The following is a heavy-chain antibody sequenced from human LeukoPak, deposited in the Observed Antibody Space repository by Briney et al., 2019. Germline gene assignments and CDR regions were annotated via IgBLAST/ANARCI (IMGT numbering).Heavy chain of an antibody. CDR3: ARALSVSGGTCYDY. D-gene: IGHD2-15*01. CDR2: ISALNGRA. CDR1: GYTFTSHG. Sequence: ASVKVSCTASGYTFTSHGISWVRQAPGQGPEWMGWISALNGRANYAQNLQGRVTLTTDTSTSTTYMELRSLRSDDTAVYYCARALSVSGGTCYDYWGQGTLVTVSS. J-gene: IGHJ4*02. V-gene: IGHV1-18*01.